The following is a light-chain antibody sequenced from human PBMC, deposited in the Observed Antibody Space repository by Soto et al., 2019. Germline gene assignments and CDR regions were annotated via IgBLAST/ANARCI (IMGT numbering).Light chain of an antibody. CDR1: QGISNW. V-gene: IGKV1D-16*01. Sequence: DIQMTQSPSSVSASVGDRVTITCRASQGISNWLAWYQQKPGKAPKLLIYAASGLQRGVPSRFSGSGSGTEFTLTISSLQPDDFATYYCQQYNSYWTFGQGTKVDIK. J-gene: IGKJ1*01. CDR3: QQYNSYWT. CDR2: AAS.